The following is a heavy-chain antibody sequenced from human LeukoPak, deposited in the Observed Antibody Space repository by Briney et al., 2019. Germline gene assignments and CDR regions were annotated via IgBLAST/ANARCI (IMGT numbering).Heavy chain of an antibody. CDR2: ISGSGVGT. D-gene: IGHD3-16*01. CDR3: ANRGGDGNPHDY. V-gene: IGHV3-23*01. CDR1: GFTFSNYA. J-gene: IGHJ4*02. Sequence: PGGSLRLSCTASGFTFSNYAMSWVRQAPGKGLEWVSAISGSGVGTYYADSVKGRFTISRDNSKNTLFLQMNSLRAEDTAVYYCANRGGDGNPHDYWGQGTLVTVSS.